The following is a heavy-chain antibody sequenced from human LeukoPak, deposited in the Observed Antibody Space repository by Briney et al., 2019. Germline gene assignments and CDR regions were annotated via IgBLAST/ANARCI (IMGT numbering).Heavy chain of an antibody. CDR2: IYYSGST. J-gene: IGHJ5*02. CDR3: ARGGDYYDSSAEGWFDP. Sequence: PSETLSLTCTVSGGSISSYYWSWIRQPPGKGLEWIGDIYYSGSTNYNPSLKSRVTISVDTSKNPFSLKLSSVTAADTAVYYCARGGDYYDSSAEGWFDPWGQGTLVTVSS. D-gene: IGHD3-22*01. V-gene: IGHV4-59*01. CDR1: GGSISSYY.